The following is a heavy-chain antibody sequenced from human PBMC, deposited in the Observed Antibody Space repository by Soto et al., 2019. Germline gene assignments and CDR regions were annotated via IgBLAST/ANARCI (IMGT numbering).Heavy chain of an antibody. CDR2: VNPNSGNT. CDR1: GYTFTSYD. J-gene: IGHJ6*02. D-gene: IGHD3-16*01. CDR3: ARERSDLGGMDA. Sequence: QVQLVQSGAEVKKPGASVKVSCKASGYTFTSYDINWVRQATGQGLEWMGWVNPNSGNTAYAQKFQGRVTMTRNTSISTAYMELSSLRSEDTAVYYCARERSDLGGMDAWGQGTTVTVSS. V-gene: IGHV1-8*01.